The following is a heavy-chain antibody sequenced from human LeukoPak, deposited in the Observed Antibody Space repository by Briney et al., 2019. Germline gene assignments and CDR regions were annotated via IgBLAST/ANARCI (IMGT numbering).Heavy chain of an antibody. CDR3: ARQLERRYYFDY. D-gene: IGHD1-1*01. V-gene: IGHV4-59*01. CDR2: TYYSGST. Sequence: SETLSLTCTVSGGPISSYYWSWIRQPPGKGLEWIGYTYYSGSTNYNPSLKSRVTISVDTSKNQFSLKLSSVTAADTAVYYCARQLERRYYFDYWGQGTLVTVSS. CDR1: GGPISSYY. J-gene: IGHJ4*02.